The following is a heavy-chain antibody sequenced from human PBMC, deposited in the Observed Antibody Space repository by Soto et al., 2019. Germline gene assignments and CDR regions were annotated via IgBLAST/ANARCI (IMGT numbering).Heavy chain of an antibody. Sequence: PSETLSLTCTVSGGSISGYYWTWIRQSPGKGLEWIGYIYYSGSTNYNPSLKRRVTMSVDTSKNQFSLKLSSVTAADTAVYYCMRGPRRAAIGITHYYCMAVWGQGITVT. CDR3: MRGPRRAAIGITHYYCMAV. CDR1: GGSISGYY. J-gene: IGHJ6*02. V-gene: IGHV4-59*01. D-gene: IGHD6-25*01. CDR2: IYYSGST.